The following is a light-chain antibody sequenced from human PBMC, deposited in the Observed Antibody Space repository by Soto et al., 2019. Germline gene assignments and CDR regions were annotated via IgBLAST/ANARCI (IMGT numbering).Light chain of an antibody. CDR1: SSNIGAGYD. CDR2: GIS. J-gene: IGLJ2*01. V-gene: IGLV1-40*01. CDR3: QSYDSSLSGSV. Sequence: QSVLTQPPSVSGAPGQRVTISCTGSSSNIGAGYDVHWYQQLPGTAPKLLIYGISNRPSGVPDRFSGSKSGTSASLAITGLRAEDEADYYCQSYDSSLSGSVFGGGTKLTVL.